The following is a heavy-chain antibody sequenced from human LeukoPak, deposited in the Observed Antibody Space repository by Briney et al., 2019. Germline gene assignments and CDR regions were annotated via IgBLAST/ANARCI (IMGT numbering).Heavy chain of an antibody. CDR3: ASDFGSTSRGSAP. CDR1: GGSISSGSYY. CDR2: IYTSGST. V-gene: IGHV4-61*02. J-gene: IGHJ5*02. Sequence: SETLSLTCTVSGGSISSGSYYWSWIRQPAGKGLEWIGRIYTSGSTNYNPSLKSRVTISVDTSKNQFSLKLSSVTVADTAVYYCASDFGSTSRGSAPWGQGPLVPVSS. D-gene: IGHD2-2*01.